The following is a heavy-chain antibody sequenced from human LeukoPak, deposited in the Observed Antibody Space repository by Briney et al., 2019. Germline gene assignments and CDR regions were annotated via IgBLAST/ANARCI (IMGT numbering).Heavy chain of an antibody. J-gene: IGHJ3*02. CDR1: GGTFSSYA. Sequence: ASVKVSCKASGGTFSSYAISWVRQAPGLGLEWMGWISAYNGNTNYAQKVQGRVTMTTDTSTSTAYMELRSLRFDDTAVYYCARDQSVRLLQTSSTYFKHVFAIWGQGSMVTVSS. V-gene: IGHV1-18*01. CDR2: ISAYNGNT. D-gene: IGHD6-13*01. CDR3: ARDQSVRLLQTSSTYFKHVFAI.